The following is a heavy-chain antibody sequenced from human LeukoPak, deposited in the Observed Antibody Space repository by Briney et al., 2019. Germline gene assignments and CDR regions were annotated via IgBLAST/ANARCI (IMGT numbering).Heavy chain of an antibody. V-gene: IGHV1-2*02. Sequence: ASVKVSCKASGYTFTGYYMHWVRQAPGQGLERMGWINPNSGGTNYAQKFQGRVTMTRDTSISTAYMELSRLRSDDTAVYYCAAYYDILTGYKGGYYFDYWGQGTLVTVSS. CDR3: AAYYDILTGYKGGYYFDY. CDR1: GYTFTGYY. J-gene: IGHJ4*02. D-gene: IGHD3-9*01. CDR2: INPNSGGT.